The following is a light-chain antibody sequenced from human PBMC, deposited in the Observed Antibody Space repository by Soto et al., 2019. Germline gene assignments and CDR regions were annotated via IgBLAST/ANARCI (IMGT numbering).Light chain of an antibody. Sequence: EIVMTQSPATLSVSPGERATLSCRASQTISSNLAWYQQKPGQSPRLLIHGASTRTTGVPARFSGSGCGTDFTLSISSLQSEDFAVYYCQQYHNWPPQYTFGQGTKLQIK. J-gene: IGKJ2*01. CDR1: QTISSN. CDR3: QQYHNWPPQYT. V-gene: IGKV3-15*01. CDR2: GAS.